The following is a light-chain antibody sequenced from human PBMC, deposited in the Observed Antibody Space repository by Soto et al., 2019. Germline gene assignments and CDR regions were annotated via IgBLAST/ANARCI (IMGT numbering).Light chain of an antibody. CDR2: DAS. J-gene: IGKJ2*01. CDR3: QQYNNWPPKHT. Sequence: EIVMTQSPATLSVSPGERVTLPCRASQSISNNLAWYQHKPGRAPRVLIYDASTRATGIPVRFSGSGSGTEFTLTISSLQSDDFAVYYCQQYNNWPPKHTFGQGTKVDIK. V-gene: IGKV3-15*01. CDR1: QSISNN.